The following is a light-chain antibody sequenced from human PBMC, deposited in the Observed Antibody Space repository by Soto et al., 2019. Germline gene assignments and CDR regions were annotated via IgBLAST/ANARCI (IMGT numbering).Light chain of an antibody. V-gene: IGKV2-30*02. CDR2: QVS. Sequence: DVVMTQSPLSLPVTLAQSASISCRPSQSLVHSDGNTYLVWLHQRPGQSPRRLIYQVSNRDSGVPDRYSGSVSGSDFTLKISRVEAEDVGIYYCMQGTYWPYTFGQGTKLEIK. CDR1: QSLVHSDGNTY. CDR3: MQGTYWPYT. J-gene: IGKJ2*01.